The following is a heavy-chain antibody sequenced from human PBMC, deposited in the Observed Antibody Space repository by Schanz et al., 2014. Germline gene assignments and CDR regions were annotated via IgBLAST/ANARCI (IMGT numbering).Heavy chain of an antibody. J-gene: IGHJ4*02. Sequence: QVQLIQSGAEVKKPGASVKVSCTASGYTFTSYDINWVRQAPGQGLEWMGWINPNTGGTNFAQKFQGWVTVTRDTSISTVYMELSSLRSEDTAVYYCARAPTAYCSDTSCLGTPFDYWGQGTLVTVSS. CDR2: INPNTGGT. V-gene: IGHV1-2*04. D-gene: IGHD2-2*01. CDR1: GYTFTSYD. CDR3: ARAPTAYCSDTSCLGTPFDY.